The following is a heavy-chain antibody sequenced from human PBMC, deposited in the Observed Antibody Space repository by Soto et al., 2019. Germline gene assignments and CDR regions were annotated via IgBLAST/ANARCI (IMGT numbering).Heavy chain of an antibody. V-gene: IGHV4-4*02. Sequence: QVQLQESGPGLVKPSGTLSLTCAVSGGSISSSNWWSWVRQPPGKGLEWIGEIYHSGSTNYNPSLKSRVTISVDKPKSQFSLKLGSVTAEDAAVYYCARDAGRYFDCLWTDWGQGTLVTVSS. CDR2: IYHSGST. CDR3: ARDAGRYFDCLWTD. CDR1: GGSISSSNW. J-gene: IGHJ4*02. D-gene: IGHD3-9*01.